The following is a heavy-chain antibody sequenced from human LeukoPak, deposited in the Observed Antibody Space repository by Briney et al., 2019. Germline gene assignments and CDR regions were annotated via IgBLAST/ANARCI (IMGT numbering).Heavy chain of an antibody. Sequence: SETLSLTCAVYGGSFSGYYWSWIRQPPGKGLEWIGEINHSGSTNYNPSLKSRVIISVDMSKNQFSLKLSSVTAADTAVYYCARLVRVPADVDFYWYMDVWGKGTTVTVSS. CDR1: GGSFSGYY. CDR2: INHSGST. J-gene: IGHJ6*03. D-gene: IGHD2-2*01. CDR3: ARLVRVPADVDFYWYMDV. V-gene: IGHV4-34*01.